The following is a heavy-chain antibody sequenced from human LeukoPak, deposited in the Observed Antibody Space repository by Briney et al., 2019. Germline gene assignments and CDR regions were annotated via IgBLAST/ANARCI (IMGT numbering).Heavy chain of an antibody. D-gene: IGHD4-11*01. CDR3: ARGRVSSSTWYSTYYYYFYMDV. J-gene: IGHJ6*03. CDR1: DDSITMYY. Sequence: SETLSLTCSVSDDSITMYYWTWIRQPPGKGLEWIGYVDHTGSTNFNPSLNGRVSISRDTSKNLFSLRLRSVTAADTAVYFCARGRVSSSTWYSTYYYYFYMDVWGRGTTVTVSS. V-gene: IGHV4-59*01. CDR2: VDHTGST.